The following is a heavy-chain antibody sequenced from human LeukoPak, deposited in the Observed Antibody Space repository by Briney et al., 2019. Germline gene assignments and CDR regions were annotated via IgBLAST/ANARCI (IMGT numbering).Heavy chain of an antibody. CDR3: AQDATVEGLYYFHY. D-gene: IGHD6-19*01. V-gene: IGHV4-59*01. J-gene: IGHJ4*02. CDR1: GRSLSSYY. Sequence: SQSRSLTSTVSGRSLSSYYSSWIRHPPRKGMEWNGYIYYMGSTNYNPSLKSQVPISVDTPKNQSSLKLSSVTAADTAVHYCAQDATVEGLYYFHYWGQGTLVTVSS. CDR2: IYYMGST.